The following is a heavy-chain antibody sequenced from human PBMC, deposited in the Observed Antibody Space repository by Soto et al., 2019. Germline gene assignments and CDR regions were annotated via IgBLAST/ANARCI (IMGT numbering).Heavy chain of an antibody. CDR3: ARGYPYCSGGSCYLGFDP. D-gene: IGHD2-15*01. CDR1: GGTFSSYT. V-gene: IGHV1-69*02. J-gene: IGHJ5*02. CDR2: IIPILGIA. Sequence: QVQLVQSGAEVQKPGSSVKVSCKASGGTFSSYTISWVRQAPGQGLEWMGRIIPILGIANYAQKFQGRVTITADKSTSTAYMELSSLRSEDTAVYYCARGYPYCSGGSCYLGFDPWGQGTLVTVSS.